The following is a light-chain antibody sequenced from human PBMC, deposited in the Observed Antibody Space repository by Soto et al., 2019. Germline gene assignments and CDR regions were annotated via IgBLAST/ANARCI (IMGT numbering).Light chain of an antibody. Sequence: QSVLTQPRSVSGSPGQSVTISCTGTSSDVGGYNYVSWYQQHPGKAPKLMIYDVSKRPSGVPDRFSGSKSGNTASLTISGLQAEDEADYYCCSYAGTSTYVYGLAPKVAV. J-gene: IGLJ1*01. CDR3: CSYAGTSTYV. V-gene: IGLV2-11*01. CDR1: SSDVGGYNY. CDR2: DVS.